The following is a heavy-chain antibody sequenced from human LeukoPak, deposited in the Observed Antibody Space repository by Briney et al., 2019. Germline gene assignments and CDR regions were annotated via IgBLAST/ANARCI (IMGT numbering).Heavy chain of an antibody. Sequence: GGSLRLSCAASGFTFSSYAMHWVRQAPGKGLEWVAVISYDGSDKYYADSVKGRFTISRDNSKNTLYLQMNSLRAEDTAVYYCARGSIVVVSEYYFDYWGQGTLVTVSS. CDR2: ISYDGSDK. CDR1: GFTFSSYA. V-gene: IGHV3-30*04. D-gene: IGHD2-15*01. CDR3: ARGSIVVVSEYYFDY. J-gene: IGHJ4*02.